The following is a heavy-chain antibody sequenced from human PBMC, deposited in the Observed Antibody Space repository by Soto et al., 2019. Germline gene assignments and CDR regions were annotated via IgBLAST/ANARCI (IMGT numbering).Heavy chain of an antibody. CDR2: IYYSGST. CDR1: GGSISSYY. D-gene: IGHD3-10*01. V-gene: IGHV4-59*01. CDR3: ARLLRAMVRGYEDYYYMDV. J-gene: IGHJ6*03. Sequence: SETLSLTCTVSGGSISSYYWSWIRQPPGKGLEWIGYIYYSGSTNYNPSLKSRVTISVDTSKNQFSLKLSSVTAADTAVYYCARLLRAMVRGYEDYYYMDVWGKGTTVTVSS.